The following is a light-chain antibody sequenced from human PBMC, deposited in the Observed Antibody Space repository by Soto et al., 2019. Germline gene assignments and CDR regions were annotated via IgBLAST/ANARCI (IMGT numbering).Light chain of an antibody. CDR3: HQYNGSTRT. CDR2: GTS. V-gene: IGKV3-15*01. CDR1: QNISRS. Sequence: EILMTQSPVTLSLSPGERATLSCRASQNISRSLDWYQQKTCQGPSLLIYGTSTRAGGVPARFSGGGYGTEFTLTITSLKYEDFAVYYCHQYNGSTRTFGQGTKVDIK. J-gene: IGKJ1*01.